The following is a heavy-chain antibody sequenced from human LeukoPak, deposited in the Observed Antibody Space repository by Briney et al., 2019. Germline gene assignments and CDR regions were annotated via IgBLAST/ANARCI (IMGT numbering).Heavy chain of an antibody. D-gene: IGHD2-2*01. J-gene: IGHJ6*02. CDR3: AKDLVPAGTFGYYGMDV. CDR2: ISWNSGSI. CDR1: GFTFDDYA. Sequence: GRSLRLSCAASGFTFDDYAMRWVRQAPGKGLEWVSGISWNSGSIGYADSVKGRFTISRDNAKNSLYLQMNSLRAEDTALYYCAKDLVPAGTFGYYGMDVWGQGTTVTVSS. V-gene: IGHV3-9*01.